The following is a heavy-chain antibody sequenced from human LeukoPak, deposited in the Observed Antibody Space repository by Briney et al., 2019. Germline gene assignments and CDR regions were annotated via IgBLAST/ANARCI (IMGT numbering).Heavy chain of an antibody. CDR2: ISSSGSTI. J-gene: IGHJ6*03. CDR3: AREPYYTDV. Sequence: GGSLRLSCAASGFTFGSYEMNWVRQAPGKGLEWVSYISSSGSTIYYADSVKGRFTISRDNSKNTLYLQMNSLRLEDTAMYYCAREPYYTDVWGKGTTVTVSS. D-gene: IGHD3-16*01. CDR1: GFTFGSYE. V-gene: IGHV3-48*03.